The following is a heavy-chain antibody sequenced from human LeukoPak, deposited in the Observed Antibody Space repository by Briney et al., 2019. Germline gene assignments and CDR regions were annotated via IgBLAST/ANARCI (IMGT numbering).Heavy chain of an antibody. V-gene: IGHV3-9*01. CDR2: ISWNSGSI. Sequence: GGSLRLSCAASGFTFDDYAMHWVQQAPGKGLEWVSGISWNSGSIGYADSVKGRFTISRDNAKNSLYLQMNSLRAEDTAVYYCAREGGRYYGSEYYFDYWGQGTLVTVSS. CDR1: GFTFDDYA. D-gene: IGHD3-10*01. J-gene: IGHJ4*02. CDR3: AREGGRYYGSEYYFDY.